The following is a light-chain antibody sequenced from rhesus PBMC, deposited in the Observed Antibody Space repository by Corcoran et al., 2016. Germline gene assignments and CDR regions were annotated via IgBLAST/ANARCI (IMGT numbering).Light chain of an antibody. CDR1: QGISNW. J-gene: IGKJ3*01. V-gene: IGKV1-69*01. CDR2: RAS. Sequence: DIQMTQSPSSLSASVGDRVTITCRASQGISNWLAWYQQKQGKAPKLLIYRASNLETGVPSRFSGSGSGTDFTLPISTLQPEDIATYYCQQHDNSPFTFGPGTKLDIK. CDR3: QQHDNSPFT.